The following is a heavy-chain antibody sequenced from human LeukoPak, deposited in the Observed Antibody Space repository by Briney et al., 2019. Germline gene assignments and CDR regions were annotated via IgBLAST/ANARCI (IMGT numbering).Heavy chain of an antibody. Sequence: KPSETLSLTCTVSGGSISSSSYYWGWIRQPPGKGLEWIGSIYYSGSTYYNPSLKSRVTISVDTSKNQFSLKLSSVTAADTAVYYCARAATVVHPFDYWGQGTLVTVSS. CDR3: ARAATVVHPFDY. V-gene: IGHV4-39*07. CDR2: IYYSGST. CDR1: GGSISSSSYY. J-gene: IGHJ4*02. D-gene: IGHD4-23*01.